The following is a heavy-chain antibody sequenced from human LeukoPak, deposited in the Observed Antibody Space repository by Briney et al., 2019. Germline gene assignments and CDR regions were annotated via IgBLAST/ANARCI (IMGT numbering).Heavy chain of an antibody. Sequence: GGSLRLSCAASGVIVSSNYMSWVRQAPGKGLEWVSVIYSGGSTYYADSVKGRFTISRDNSKNTLYLQMNSLRAEDTAVYYCARYTHSSGFDYWGQGTLVTVSS. J-gene: IGHJ4*02. CDR2: IYSGGST. V-gene: IGHV3-53*01. D-gene: IGHD6-19*01. CDR1: GVIVSSNY. CDR3: ARYTHSSGFDY.